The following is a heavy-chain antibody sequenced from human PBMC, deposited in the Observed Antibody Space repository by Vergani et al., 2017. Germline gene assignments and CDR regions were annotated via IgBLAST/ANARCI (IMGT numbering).Heavy chain of an antibody. CDR3: ARDLTPYYDFWSGARTINYYGMDV. D-gene: IGHD3-3*01. J-gene: IGHJ6*02. CDR2: IKQDGSEK. Sequence: VQLVESGGGVVQPGRSLRLSCAASGFTFSSYWMSWVRQAPGKGLEWVANIKQDGSEKYYVDSVKGRFTISRDNAKNSLYLQMNSLRAEDTAVYYCARDLTPYYDFWSGARTINYYGMDVWGQGTTVTVSS. CDR1: GFTFSSYW. V-gene: IGHV3-7*01.